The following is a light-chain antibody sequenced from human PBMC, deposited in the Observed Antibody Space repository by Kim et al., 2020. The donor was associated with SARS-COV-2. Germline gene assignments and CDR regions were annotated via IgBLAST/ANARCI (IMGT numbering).Light chain of an antibody. CDR2: GKN. CDR3: NSRGSNDNVL. Sequence: VALGQTVRITCQGDSLRSYYATWYQKKPGQAPIVVIYGKNNRPSGIPDRFSGSSSGDTASLTITGTQAGDEADYYCNSRGSNDNVLFGGGTQLT. CDR1: SLRSYY. V-gene: IGLV3-19*01. J-gene: IGLJ2*01.